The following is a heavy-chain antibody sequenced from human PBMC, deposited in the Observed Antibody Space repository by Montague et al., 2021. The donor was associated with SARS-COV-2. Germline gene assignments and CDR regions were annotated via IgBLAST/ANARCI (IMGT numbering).Heavy chain of an antibody. CDR2: IYWEGDP. CDR1: GFSLNTDGVG. V-gene: IGHV2-5*02. CDR3: ARRYDFYRAEAFDV. Sequence: PALVKPTQTLTLTCVFSGFSLNTDGVGVAWIRRPPRKALEWLALIYWEGDPRYSPSLKTRLTITKDTSKNRVVLTMTNLDPVDTATYYCARRYDFYRAEAFDVWGQGTMLTVSS. D-gene: IGHD3-3*01. J-gene: IGHJ3*01.